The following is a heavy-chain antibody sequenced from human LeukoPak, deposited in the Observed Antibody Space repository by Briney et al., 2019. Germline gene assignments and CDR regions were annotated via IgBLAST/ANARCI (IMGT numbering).Heavy chain of an antibody. CDR3: ARDPTNRRRVDTAMATDY. J-gene: IGHJ4*02. CDR1: GGTFSSYT. D-gene: IGHD5-18*01. Sequence: VASVKVSCKASGGTFSSYTISWVRQAPGQGLEWMGRIIPILGIANYAQKFRGRVTITADKSTSTAYMELSSLRSEDTAVYYCARDPTNRRRVDTAMATDYWGQGTLVTVSS. V-gene: IGHV1-69*04. CDR2: IIPILGIA.